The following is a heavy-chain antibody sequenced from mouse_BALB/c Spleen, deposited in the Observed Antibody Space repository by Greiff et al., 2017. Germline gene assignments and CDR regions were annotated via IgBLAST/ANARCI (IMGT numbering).Heavy chain of an antibody. J-gene: IGHJ4*01. V-gene: IGHV14-3*02. CDR3: APLTTATDYYAMDY. Sequence: EVQLQQSGAELVKPGASVKLSCTASGFNIKDTYMHWVKQRPEQGLEWIGRIDPANGNTKYDPKFQGKATITADTSSNTAYLQLSSLTSEDTAVYYCAPLTTATDYYAMDYWGQGTSVTVSS. CDR2: IDPANGNT. D-gene: IGHD1-2*01. CDR1: GFNIKDTY.